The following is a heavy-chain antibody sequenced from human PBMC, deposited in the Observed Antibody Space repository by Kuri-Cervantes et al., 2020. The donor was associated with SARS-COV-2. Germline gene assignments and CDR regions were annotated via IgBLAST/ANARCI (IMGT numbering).Heavy chain of an antibody. CDR1: GYTLTELS. D-gene: IGHD3-3*01. Sequence: ASVKVSCKVSGYTLTELSMHWVRQAPGKGLEWMGGFDPEDGETIYAQKFQGRVTITTDESTSTAYMELSSLRSEDTAVYYCASGGWRSGYYTPQDYYYYYMDVWGKGTTVTVSS. V-gene: IGHV1-24*01. CDR2: FDPEDGET. J-gene: IGHJ6*03. CDR3: ASGGWRSGYYTPQDYYYYYMDV.